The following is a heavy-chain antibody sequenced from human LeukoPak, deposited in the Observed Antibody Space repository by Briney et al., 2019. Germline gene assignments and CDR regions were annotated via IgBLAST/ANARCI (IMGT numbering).Heavy chain of an antibody. CDR3: ARRFGTSGWVDY. CDR2: IYSSGST. J-gene: IGHJ4*02. V-gene: IGHV4-59*08. CDR1: GGSISSYD. D-gene: IGHD6-19*01. Sequence: SETLSLTCTVSGGSISSYDWSWIRQPPGKGLEWIGYIYSSGSTNYNPSLKSRVTISVDSSKNQFSLKVSSVTAADTAVYYCARRFGTSGWVDYWGQGTLVTVSS.